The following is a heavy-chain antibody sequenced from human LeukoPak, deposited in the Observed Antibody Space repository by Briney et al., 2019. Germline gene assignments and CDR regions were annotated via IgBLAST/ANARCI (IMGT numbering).Heavy chain of an antibody. J-gene: IGHJ4*02. CDR3: ARVVVVVPAAMDDY. D-gene: IGHD2-2*01. Sequence: GRSLRLSCAASGFTFSSYGMHWVRQAPGKGLEWVSSISSSSSYIYYADSVKGRFTISRDNAKNSLYLQMNSLRAEDTAVYYCARVVVVVPAAMDDYWGQGTLVTVSS. V-gene: IGHV3-21*01. CDR2: ISSSSSYI. CDR1: GFTFSSYG.